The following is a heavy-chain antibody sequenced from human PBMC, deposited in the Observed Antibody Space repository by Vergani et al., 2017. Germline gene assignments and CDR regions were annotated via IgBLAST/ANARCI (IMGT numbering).Heavy chain of an antibody. Sequence: QVKLQESGPGLVKPSETLSLTCTVSGGSVDNRDYYWGWIRRPPGKGLEWIGSFSKGGTTSLHPSVKSRVAISSDTAKNRFSLKLTSVSAADTAVYYCARSSCGGDCYEFDYWGQGILVTVSS. J-gene: IGHJ4*02. CDR2: FSKGGTT. CDR1: GGSVDNRDYY. CDR3: ARSSCGGDCYEFDY. D-gene: IGHD2-21*02. V-gene: IGHV4-39*01.